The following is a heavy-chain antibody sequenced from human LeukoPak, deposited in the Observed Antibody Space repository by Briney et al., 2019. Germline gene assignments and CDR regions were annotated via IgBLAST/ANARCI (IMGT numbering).Heavy chain of an antibody. CDR2: IRSKAYGETA. Sequence: GGSLRLSCAASGFTFSDYYMSWIRQAPGKGLEWVGFIRSKAYGETADYAASVKGRFTISRDDSKAIAYLQMNSLKTEDTAVYHCTRDRGAYNLYDYWGQGTLVTVSS. D-gene: IGHD1-1*01. J-gene: IGHJ4*02. CDR3: TRDRGAYNLYDY. V-gene: IGHV3-49*03. CDR1: GFTFSDYY.